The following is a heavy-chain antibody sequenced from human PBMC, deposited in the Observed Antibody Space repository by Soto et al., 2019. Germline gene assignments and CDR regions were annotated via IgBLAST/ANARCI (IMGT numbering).Heavy chain of an antibody. CDR2: ISGSGGST. J-gene: IGHJ4*02. CDR3: AKGLAEENYYGSGSYYY. Sequence: EVQLLESGGGLVQPGGSLRLSCAASGFTFSSYAMSWVRQAPGKGLEWVSAISGSGGSTYYADSVKGRFTISRDNSKNTLYLQMNSLRAEDTAGYYCAKGLAEENYYGSGSYYYWGQGTLVTVSS. V-gene: IGHV3-23*01. CDR1: GFTFSSYA. D-gene: IGHD3-10*01.